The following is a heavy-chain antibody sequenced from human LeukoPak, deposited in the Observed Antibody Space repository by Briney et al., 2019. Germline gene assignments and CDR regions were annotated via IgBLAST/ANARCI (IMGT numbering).Heavy chain of an antibody. CDR2: INGSGGST. D-gene: IGHD5-12*01. V-gene: IGHV3-23*01. CDR3: AKDLADIVATILGCFDY. Sequence: GGALLLSCAASGFPLISYAMSGVRPGPGKGLEWVSAINGSGGSTYYADSAKGRFTISRDNSKNTLYLQMNSLRAEDTAVYYCAKDLADIVATILGCFDYWGQGTLVTVSS. CDR1: GFPLISYA. J-gene: IGHJ4*02.